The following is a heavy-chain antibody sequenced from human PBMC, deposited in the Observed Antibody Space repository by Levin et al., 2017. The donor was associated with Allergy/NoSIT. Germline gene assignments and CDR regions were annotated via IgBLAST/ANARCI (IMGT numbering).Heavy chain of an antibody. V-gene: IGHV1-2*02. CDR1: GYTFTGYY. CDR2: INPNSGGT. Sequence: GASVKVSCKASGYTFTGYYMHWVRQAPGQGLEWMGWINPNSGGTNYAQKFQGRVTMTRDTSISTAYMELSRLRSDDTAVYYCARAAPKRVSRSGWYIGDDQERQDAFDIWGQGTMVTVSS. CDR3: ARAAPKRVSRSGWYIGDDQERQDAFDI. D-gene: IGHD6-19*01. J-gene: IGHJ3*02.